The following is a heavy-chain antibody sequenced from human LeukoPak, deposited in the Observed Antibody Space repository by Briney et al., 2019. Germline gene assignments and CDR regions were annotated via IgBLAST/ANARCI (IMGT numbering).Heavy chain of an antibody. J-gene: IGHJ4*02. V-gene: IGHV4-34*01. CDR3: ARHGHRNFAY. CDR1: GGSFSGYY. CDR2: INHSGST. Sequence: SETLSLTCAVYGGSFSGYYWSWIRQPPGKGLEWIGEINHSGSTNYNPSLKSRVTISVDTSKNQFSLKLSSVTAADTAVYYCARHGHRNFAYWGQGTLVTVSS.